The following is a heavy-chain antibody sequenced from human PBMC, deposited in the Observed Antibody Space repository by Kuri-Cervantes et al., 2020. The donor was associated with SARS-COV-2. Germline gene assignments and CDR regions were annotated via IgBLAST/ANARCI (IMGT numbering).Heavy chain of an antibody. D-gene: IGHD1-1*01. CDR2: ISGSGRST. Sequence: GGSLRLSCAASGFTFSSNAMTWVRQAPGKGLEWVSGISGSGRSTYYADSVKGRFTISRDNSKNTSHLQMNSLRAEDTAVYYCAKGWNPLDPWGQGTLVTVSS. CDR3: AKGWNPLDP. V-gene: IGHV3-23*01. J-gene: IGHJ5*02. CDR1: GFTFSSNA.